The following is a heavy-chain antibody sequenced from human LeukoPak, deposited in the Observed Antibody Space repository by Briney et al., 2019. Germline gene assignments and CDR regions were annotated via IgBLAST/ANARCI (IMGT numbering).Heavy chain of an antibody. CDR3: ARHPRLSSCCGGDCYI. V-gene: IGHV5-51*01. D-gene: IGHD2-21*02. J-gene: IGHJ4*02. CDR2: IYPGDSDT. Sequence: GESLKISCKGSGYSFTNYWIGWVRQMPGKGLEWMGIIYPGDSDTRYSPSFQGQVTISADKSISTAYLQWSSLKASDTAMYYCARHPRLSSCCGGDCYIWGQGTLVTVSS. CDR1: GYSFTNYW.